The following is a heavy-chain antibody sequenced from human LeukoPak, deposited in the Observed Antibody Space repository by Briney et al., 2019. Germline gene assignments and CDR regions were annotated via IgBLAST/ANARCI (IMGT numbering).Heavy chain of an antibody. CDR3: ARLRLEGDWPSGYYFDY. D-gene: IGHD2-21*02. CDR2: INNSGST. CDR1: GGSFSGYY. J-gene: IGHJ4*01. Sequence: SETLSLTCAVYGGSFSGYYWAWIRQPPGKDLEWIGEINNSGSTNYNPPLKSRVTISVDTSKNQFFLKLSSVTAADTAVYYCARLRLEGDWPSGYYFDYWGHGILVTVSS. V-gene: IGHV4-34*01.